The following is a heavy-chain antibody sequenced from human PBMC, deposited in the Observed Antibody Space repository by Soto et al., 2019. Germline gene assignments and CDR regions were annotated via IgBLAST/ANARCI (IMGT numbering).Heavy chain of an antibody. J-gene: IGHJ5*02. CDR2: IYYSGST. CDR1: GGSISSSSYY. Sequence: SETLSLTCTVSGGSISSSSYYWGWIRQPPGKGLEWIGSIYYSGSTYYNPSLKSRVTISVDTSKNPFSLKLSSVTAADTAVYYCARHTWGIPGPFDPWGQGTLVTVSS. V-gene: IGHV4-39*01. CDR3: ARHTWGIPGPFDP. D-gene: IGHD3-16*01.